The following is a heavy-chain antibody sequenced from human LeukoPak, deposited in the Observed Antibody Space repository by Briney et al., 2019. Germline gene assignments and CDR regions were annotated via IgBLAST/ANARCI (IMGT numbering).Heavy chain of an antibody. CDR3: ARDSVGSGSYYDY. CDR2: IYTSGST. CDR1: GGSISSGSYY. D-gene: IGHD3-10*01. Sequence: PSQTLSLTCTVSGGSISSGSYYWSWIRQPAGKGLEWIGRIYTSGSTNYNPSLKSRVTISVDTSKNQFPLKLSSVTAADTAVYYCARDSVGSGSYYDYWGQGTLVTVSS. V-gene: IGHV4-61*02. J-gene: IGHJ4*02.